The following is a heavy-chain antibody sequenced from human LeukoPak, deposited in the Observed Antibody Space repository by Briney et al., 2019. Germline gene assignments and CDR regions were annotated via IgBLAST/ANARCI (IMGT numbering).Heavy chain of an antibody. D-gene: IGHD1-1*01. CDR2: TYYRSKWYN. Sequence: SQTLTLTCAISGDSVSSNSATWSWIRRSPSRGLEWLGRTYYRSKWYNDYAVSVKSRININADTSKNQFSLQLNSVTPEDTAVYYCAAGINWFDPWGQGTLVTVSS. CDR3: AAGINWFDP. V-gene: IGHV6-1*01. CDR1: GDSVSSNSAT. J-gene: IGHJ5*02.